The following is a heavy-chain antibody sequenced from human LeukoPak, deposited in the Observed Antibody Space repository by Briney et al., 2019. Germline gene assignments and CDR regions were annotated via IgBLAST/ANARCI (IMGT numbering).Heavy chain of an antibody. Sequence: SETLSLTCTISGGSVSDYYWSWIRQPPGKGLEWIGYIYYSGSTNYNPSLKSRVTISVDTSKNQFSLKLSSVTAADTAVYYCARASPYYYDSSGYYCLDYWGQGTLVTVSS. J-gene: IGHJ4*02. CDR2: IYYSGST. D-gene: IGHD3-22*01. V-gene: IGHV4-59*02. CDR3: ARASPYYYDSSGYYCLDY. CDR1: GGSVSDYY.